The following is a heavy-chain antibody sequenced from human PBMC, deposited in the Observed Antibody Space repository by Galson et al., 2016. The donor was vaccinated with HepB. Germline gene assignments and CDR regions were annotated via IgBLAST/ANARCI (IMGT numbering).Heavy chain of an antibody. V-gene: IGHV3-74*01. CDR1: GFTFSSYW. CDR2: INSDGSST. D-gene: IGHD6-19*01. CDR3: ARAGRYSSGWSAFDM. J-gene: IGHJ3*02. Sequence: SLRLSCAASGFTFSSYWMHWVRQDPGKGLVWVSRINSDGSSTNYADSVKGRFTISRDNAKNTLYLQMNSLRAEDTAVYYCARAGRYSSGWSAFDMWGQGTMVTVSS.